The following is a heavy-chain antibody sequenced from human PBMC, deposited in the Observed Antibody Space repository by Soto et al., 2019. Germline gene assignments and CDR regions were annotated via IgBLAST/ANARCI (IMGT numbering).Heavy chain of an antibody. V-gene: IGHV3-23*01. CDR3: ARDRRPYSSKYYFDY. J-gene: IGHJ4*02. CDR2: ISGSGAYT. CDR1: GFTFGTYA. D-gene: IGHD4-4*01. Sequence: GGSLRLSCAASGFTFGTYAMTWVRQPPGKGLEWVSSISGSGAYTYYADSVQGRFTISRDNSKNTLNLQMNSLRAEDTACYYCARDRRPYSSKYYFDYWGQGTLVTVAS.